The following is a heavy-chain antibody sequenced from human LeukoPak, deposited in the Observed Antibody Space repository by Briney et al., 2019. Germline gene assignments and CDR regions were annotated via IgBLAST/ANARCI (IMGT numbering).Heavy chain of an antibody. CDR1: GFTFRSHA. CDR2: IYENGGTT. Sequence: GGSLRLSCVGSGFTFRSHAMSWVRQALEKGLEFVSGIYENGGTTYYADSVKGRFSISRDNSKNTLYLQMDSLRGEDTAVYYCAKDFRIGYSAHFDYWGQGALVTVSS. V-gene: IGHV3-23*01. D-gene: IGHD2-21*01. J-gene: IGHJ4*02. CDR3: AKDFRIGYSAHFDY.